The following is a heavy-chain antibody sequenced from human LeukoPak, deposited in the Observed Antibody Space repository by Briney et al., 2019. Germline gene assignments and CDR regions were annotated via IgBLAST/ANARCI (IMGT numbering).Heavy chain of an antibody. V-gene: IGHV3-20*04. J-gene: IGHJ3*02. CDR2: ITNWNGGST. Sequence: GGSLRLSCEASGFTFDDYGMSWIRQSTGKGLEWVSAITNWNGGSTGYADSVRGRFTISRDNAKNSLYLQMNSLRAEDTALYYCARCSRSSTDCYSAFDIWGQGTMVTVSS. CDR1: GFTFDDYG. D-gene: IGHD2-2*02. CDR3: ARCSRSSTDCYSAFDI.